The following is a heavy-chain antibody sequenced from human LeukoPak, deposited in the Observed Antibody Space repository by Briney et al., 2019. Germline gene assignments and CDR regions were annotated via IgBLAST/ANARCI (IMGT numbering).Heavy chain of an antibody. CDR3: ARDTGIAAARHYYYYGMDV. CDR1: GGTFSSYA. D-gene: IGHD6-13*01. CDR2: IIPIFGTA. J-gene: IGHJ6*02. V-gene: IGHV1-69*01. Sequence: SVKVSCKASGGTFSSYAISWVRQAPGQGLEWMGGIIPIFGTANYAQKFQGRVTITADESTSTAYMELSSLRSEDTAVYYCARDTGIAAARHYYYYGMDVWGQGTTVTVSS.